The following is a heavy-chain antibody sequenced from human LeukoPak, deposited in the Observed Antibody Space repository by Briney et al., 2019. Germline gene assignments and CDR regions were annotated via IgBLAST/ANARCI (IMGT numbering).Heavy chain of an antibody. D-gene: IGHD3-10*01. CDR1: GVTFSRYW. CDR3: ASRPPTSRTYYGVFDY. J-gene: IGHJ4*02. Sequence: PGGSLRLSCAASGVTFSRYWMSWVRQAPGKGPEWVANIKEDGSEKYYVDSVKGRFTISRDNAKNSLYLRMNSLRAEDTAVYYCASRPPTSRTYYGVFDYWGQGALVTVSS. CDR2: IKEDGSEK. V-gene: IGHV3-7*03.